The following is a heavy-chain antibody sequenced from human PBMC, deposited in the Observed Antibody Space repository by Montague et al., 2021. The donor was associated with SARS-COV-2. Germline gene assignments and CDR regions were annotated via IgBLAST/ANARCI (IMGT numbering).Heavy chain of an antibody. CDR1: GGSVSSGSCY. V-gene: IGHV4-61*01. CDR3: ASSGWYPGWFDP. CDR2: IYYSGST. D-gene: IGHD6-19*01. Sequence: SETLSLTCTVSGGSVSSGSCYWSWIRQPPGKGLEWIGYIYYSGSTNYNPSLKSRVTISVDTSKNQFSLKLSSVTAADTAVYYCASSGWYPGWFDPWGQGTLVTVSS. J-gene: IGHJ5*02.